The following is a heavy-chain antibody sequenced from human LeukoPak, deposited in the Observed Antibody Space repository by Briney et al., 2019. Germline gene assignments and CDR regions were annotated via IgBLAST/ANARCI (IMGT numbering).Heavy chain of an antibody. CDR2: IYTSGST. CDR1: GGSISSYY. J-gene: IGHJ6*03. Sequence: PSETLSLTCTVSGGSISSYYWSWIRQPPGKGLEWIGYIYTSGSTNYNPSLKSRVTISVDTSKNQFSLKLSSVTAADTAVYYCARNIAAAGIRYYYYMDVWGKGTTVTVSS. V-gene: IGHV4-4*09. CDR3: ARNIAAAGIRYYYYMDV. D-gene: IGHD6-13*01.